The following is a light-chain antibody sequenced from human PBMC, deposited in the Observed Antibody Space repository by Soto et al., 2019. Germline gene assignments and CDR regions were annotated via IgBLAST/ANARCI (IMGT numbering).Light chain of an antibody. J-gene: IGKJ5*01. CDR2: AAS. Sequence: QMTQSPSSLSASVGDRVAITCLASQSISTYLNWYQQKPGKAPKVLIYAASTLQSGVPPRFSGSGSGTDFTLTISSRQPEDVAAYICQQSYRTPITFGQGTGWRL. CDR1: QSISTY. V-gene: IGKV1-39*01. CDR3: QQSYRTPIT.